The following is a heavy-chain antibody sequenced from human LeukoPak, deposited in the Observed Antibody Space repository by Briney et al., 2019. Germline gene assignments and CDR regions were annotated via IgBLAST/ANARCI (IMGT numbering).Heavy chain of an antibody. Sequence: GGSLRLSCSASGFPFSSYSMHWVRQAPGKGLEYVSAISSNGGRTNYADSVRRRFTISRDNSTYSLYLQMSSLRPEDTAIYYWEILLSSLYGTSSLNWFDPWGQGILVTVSS. J-gene: IGHJ5*02. CDR3: EILLSSLYGTSSLNWFDP. V-gene: IGHV3-64D*08. D-gene: IGHD3-10*01. CDR2: ISSNGGRT. CDR1: GFPFSSYS.